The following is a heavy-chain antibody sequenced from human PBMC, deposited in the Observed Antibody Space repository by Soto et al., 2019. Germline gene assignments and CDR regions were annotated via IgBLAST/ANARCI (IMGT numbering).Heavy chain of an antibody. CDR3: STDFYASGNHPDG. CDR2: IKRKIDRETP. J-gene: IGHJ4*02. CDR1: GFTFYNAY. V-gene: IGHV3-15*07. Sequence: EVQLVESGGDLVKPGGSLRLSCSASGFTFYNAYINWVRQAPGKGLEWVGRIKRKIDRETPSYAAPGKGRFTISRDDSKNTVYLQMNNLKTEDTAVYYCSTDFYASGNHPDGWGQGTLVTVSS. D-gene: IGHD4-17*01.